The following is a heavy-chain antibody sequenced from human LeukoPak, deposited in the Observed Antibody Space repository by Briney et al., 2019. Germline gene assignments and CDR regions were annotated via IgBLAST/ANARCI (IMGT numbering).Heavy chain of an antibody. D-gene: IGHD4-17*01. CDR1: GGSISSYY. V-gene: IGHV4-59*01. CDR3: ARMTTVTTGIDY. J-gene: IGHJ4*02. Sequence: SQTLSLTCTVSGGSISSYYWSWIRQPPGKGLECIGYIYYTGSTNYNPSLKSRVTISVDTSKNQFSLKLSSVTAADTAVYYCARMTTVTTGIDYWGQGTLVTVSS. CDR2: IYYTGST.